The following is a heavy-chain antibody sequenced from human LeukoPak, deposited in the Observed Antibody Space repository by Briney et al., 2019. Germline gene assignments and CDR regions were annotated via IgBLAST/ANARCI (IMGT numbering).Heavy chain of an antibody. CDR2: IYTSVST. D-gene: IGHD2-2*01. V-gene: IGHV4-61*02. Sequence: SQTLSLTCTVSGGSISSGSYYWSWIRQPAGKGLEWIGRIYTSVSTNYNPSLKSRVTISVDKSKNQFSLKLSSVTAADTAVYYCARVASPPGAVPATFYWYFDLWGRGTLVTVSS. J-gene: IGHJ2*01. CDR3: ARVASPPGAVPATFYWYFDL. CDR1: GGSISSGSYY.